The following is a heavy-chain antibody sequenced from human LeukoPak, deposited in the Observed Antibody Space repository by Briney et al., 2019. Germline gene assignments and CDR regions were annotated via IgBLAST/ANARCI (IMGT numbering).Heavy chain of an antibody. CDR2: ISTSSSYI. D-gene: IGHD4-17*01. CDR3: AKDYYGDVSDAFDI. J-gene: IGHJ3*02. CDR1: GFTFSRYS. Sequence: PGGSLRLSCAASGFTFSRYSINWVRQAPGKGLEWVSFISTSSSYIHYADSVKGRFTISRDNARNSLYLQMNSLRAEDTAVYYCAKDYYGDVSDAFDIWGQGTMVTVSS. V-gene: IGHV3-21*01.